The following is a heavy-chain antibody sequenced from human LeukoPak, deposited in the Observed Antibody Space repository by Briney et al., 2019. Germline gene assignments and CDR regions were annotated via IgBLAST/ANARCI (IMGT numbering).Heavy chain of an antibody. V-gene: IGHV4-34*01. D-gene: IGHD4-23*01. CDR1: GGSFSGYY. CDR3: ARGPYGGNSFWYFDL. Sequence: AETLSLTCAVYGGSFSGYYWSWIRQPPGKGLEWIGEINHSGSTNYNPSLKSRVTISVDTSKNQFYLKLSSVTAADTAVYYCARGPYGGNSFWYFDLWGRGTLVTVSS. CDR2: INHSGST. J-gene: IGHJ2*01.